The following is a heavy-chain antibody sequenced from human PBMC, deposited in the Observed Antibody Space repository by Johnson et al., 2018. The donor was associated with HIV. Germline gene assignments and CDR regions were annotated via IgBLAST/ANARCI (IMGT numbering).Heavy chain of an antibody. D-gene: IGHD4-17*01. J-gene: IGHJ3*02. CDR1: GFSFSSYD. CDR3: AKLPVLYGDFDDAFNI. V-gene: IGHV3-30*18. Sequence: QVQLVESGGGVVQPGRSLRLSCAASGFSFSSYDMHWVRQAPGKGLEWVAVISYDGSNKYYADSVQGRFTISRDHSKNTLYLQMNSLRAEDTAVYYCAKLPVLYGDFDDAFNIWGQGTMVTVSS. CDR2: ISYDGSNK.